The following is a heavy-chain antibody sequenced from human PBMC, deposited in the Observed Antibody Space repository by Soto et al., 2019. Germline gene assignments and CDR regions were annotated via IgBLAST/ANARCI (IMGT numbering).Heavy chain of an antibody. J-gene: IGHJ4*02. CDR2: ISIKPNNFAT. Sequence: PGESLKISCVGSGFTFHGSTMHWVRQASGKGLEWIGLISIKPNNFATVYAASVTGRFTISRDDSKNTLYLQMNSLRGEDTAVYYCAKRMTAAQHFDYWGQGTLVTAPQ. CDR1: GFTFHGST. CDR3: AKRMTAAQHFDY. V-gene: IGHV3-73*01. D-gene: IGHD6-13*01.